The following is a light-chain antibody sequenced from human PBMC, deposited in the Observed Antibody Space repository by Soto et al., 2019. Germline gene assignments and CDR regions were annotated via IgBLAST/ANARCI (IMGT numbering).Light chain of an antibody. CDR2: EVS. Sequence: QSVLTQPASVSGSPGQSITISCTGTSRDVGGYDFVSWYQQHPGKAPKLMIYEVSNRPSGVSNRFSGSKSGNTASLTISGLQAEDEADYYCSSYTSSGTMVFGGGTKLTVL. V-gene: IGLV2-14*01. CDR3: SSYTSSGTMV. CDR1: SRDVGGYDF. J-gene: IGLJ2*01.